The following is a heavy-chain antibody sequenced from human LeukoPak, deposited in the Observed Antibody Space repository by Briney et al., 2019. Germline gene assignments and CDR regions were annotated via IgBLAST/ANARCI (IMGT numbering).Heavy chain of an antibody. Sequence: ASVKVSCKASGYTFTGQYMHWVRQAPGQGLEWMGWIIPESGDTNYAQKFQGRVTMTRDTSISTAYMELSRLRSDDTAVYYCARVGDSYGFYWGQGTLVTVSS. CDR1: GYTFTGQY. CDR2: IIPESGDT. J-gene: IGHJ4*02. CDR3: ARVGDSYGFY. D-gene: IGHD5-18*01. V-gene: IGHV1-2*02.